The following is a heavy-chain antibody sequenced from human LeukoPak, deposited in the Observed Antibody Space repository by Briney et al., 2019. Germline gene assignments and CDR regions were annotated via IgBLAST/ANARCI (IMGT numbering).Heavy chain of an antibody. CDR2: INHSGST. CDR1: GGSFSGYY. Sequence: PSETLSLTCAVYGGSFSGYYWSWIRQPPGKGLEWIGEINHSGSTNYNPSLKSRVTISVDTSKNQFSLNLSSVTAADTAVYYCARILTYYDILTGYRPISHFDYWGQGTLVTVSS. D-gene: IGHD3-9*01. V-gene: IGHV4-34*01. CDR3: ARILTYYDILTGYRPISHFDY. J-gene: IGHJ4*02.